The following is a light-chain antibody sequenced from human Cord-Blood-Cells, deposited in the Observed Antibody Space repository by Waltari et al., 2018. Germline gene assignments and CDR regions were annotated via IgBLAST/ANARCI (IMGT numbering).Light chain of an antibody. CDR1: SSDVGGYNY. Sequence: QSALTQPASVSGSPGQSITISCTGTSSDVGGYNYVSWYQQHPGKAPKLMIYEVSNQPAGVSKLFSGSKSGNTAALTISGLQAEDEADYYCSSYTSSSALVFGGGTKLTVL. J-gene: IGLJ2*01. CDR2: EVS. CDR3: SSYTSSSALV. V-gene: IGLV2-14*01.